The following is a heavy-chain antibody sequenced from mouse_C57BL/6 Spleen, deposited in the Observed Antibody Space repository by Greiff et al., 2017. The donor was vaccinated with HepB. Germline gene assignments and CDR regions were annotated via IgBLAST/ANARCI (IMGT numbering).Heavy chain of an antibody. CDR1: GYTFTSYW. J-gene: IGHJ2*01. Sequence: QVHVKQPGAELVKPGASVKLSCKASGYTFTSYWMHWVKQRPGRGLEWIGRIDPNSGGTKYNEKFKSKATLTVDKPSSTAYMQLSSLTSEDSAVYYCARGATTVNYFDYWGQGTTLTVSS. D-gene: IGHD1-1*01. CDR3: ARGATTVNYFDY. V-gene: IGHV1-72*01. CDR2: IDPNSGGT.